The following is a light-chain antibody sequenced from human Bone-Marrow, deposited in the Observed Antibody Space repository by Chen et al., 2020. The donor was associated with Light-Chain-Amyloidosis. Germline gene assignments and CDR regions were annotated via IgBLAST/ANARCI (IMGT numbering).Light chain of an antibody. CDR1: QTISSNS. CDR3: QQYGTSPLT. Sequence: DIVLTQSPATLSLSPGEGANLYCRASQTISSNSLTWYQQKFGQAPRLLIYGSSSRATGIPDRFTGSGSGTDFTLTINRLEPEDFAMYYCQQYGTSPLTFGGGTKVEIK. J-gene: IGKJ4*01. CDR2: GSS. V-gene: IGKV3-20*01.